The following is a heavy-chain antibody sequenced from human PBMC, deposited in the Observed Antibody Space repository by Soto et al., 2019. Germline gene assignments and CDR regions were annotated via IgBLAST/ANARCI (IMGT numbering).Heavy chain of an antibody. Sequence: EVQVLESGGGLVQPGGSLRLSCTGTGFNFSSHGLSWVHQSPGKGLEWVSSISTSGGTTYYADSVKGRFIFSRDNSKNMGYLPLDSLRVEDTAVYYGAGGGWDLGGQGTLVIVSS. CDR1: GFNFSSHG. CDR3: AGGGWDL. J-gene: IGHJ4*02. V-gene: IGHV3-23*01. D-gene: IGHD6-19*01. CDR2: ISTSGGTT.